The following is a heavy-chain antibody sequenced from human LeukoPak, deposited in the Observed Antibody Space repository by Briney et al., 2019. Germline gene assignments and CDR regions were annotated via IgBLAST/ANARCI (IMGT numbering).Heavy chain of an antibody. CDR1: GFTFDNYA. Sequence: QPGRSLRLSCAASGFTFDNYAMHWVRQAPGKGLEWVSGIAWNSGNTGFADSVKGRFTISRDNAENSLYLQMNSLTPEDTAFYFCAKDMNSCGSGSSYNPWGPFDYWGQGTLVTVSS. V-gene: IGHV3-9*01. CDR3: AKDMNSCGSGSSYNPWGPFDY. CDR2: IAWNSGNT. D-gene: IGHD3-10*01. J-gene: IGHJ4*02.